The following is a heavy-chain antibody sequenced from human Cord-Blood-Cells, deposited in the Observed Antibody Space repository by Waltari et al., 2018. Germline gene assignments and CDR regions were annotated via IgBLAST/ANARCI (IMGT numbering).Heavy chain of an antibody. V-gene: IGHV3-49*05. CDR1: GFTFGEYA. CDR2: IRSKAYGGTT. Sequence: EVQLVESGGGLVKPGRSLRLSCTASGFTFGEYALSWFRTAPGQGLECVGFIRSKAYGGTTEYAASVKGRFTISRDDSKSIAYLQMNSLKTEDTAVYYCTREYSSSSGDYWGQGTLVTVSS. J-gene: IGHJ4*02. CDR3: TREYSSSSGDY. D-gene: IGHD6-6*01.